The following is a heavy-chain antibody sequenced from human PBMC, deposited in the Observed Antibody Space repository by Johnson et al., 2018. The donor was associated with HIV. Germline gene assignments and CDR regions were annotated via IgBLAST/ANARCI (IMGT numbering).Heavy chain of an antibody. D-gene: IGHD4-17*01. J-gene: IGHJ3*02. V-gene: IGHV3-30-3*01. Sequence: QVQLVESGGGVVQPGRSLRISCAASGFTFSNYAMHWVRQAPGKGLEWVAVLSYDGGNKYYADSVKGRFTISRDNSKNSLYLQMNSLRAEDTAVYYCARVLWDYGEEDAFDIWGQGTMVTVSS. CDR3: ARVLWDYGEEDAFDI. CDR2: LSYDGGNK. CDR1: GFTFSNYA.